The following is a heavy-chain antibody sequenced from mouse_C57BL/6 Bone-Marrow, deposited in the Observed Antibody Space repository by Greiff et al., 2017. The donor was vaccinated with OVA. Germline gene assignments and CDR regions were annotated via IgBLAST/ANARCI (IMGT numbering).Heavy chain of an antibody. V-gene: IGHV7-1*01. CDR1: GFTFSAFY. Sequence: EVQGVDSGGGLVQSGRSLRLSCATSGFTFSAFYMEWVRHAPGKGLEWIAASRNKANDYTTEYSASVKGRFIVSRDTSQSILYLQMNALRAEDTAIYYCARDDYYWYFDVWGTGTTVTVSS. CDR2: SRNKANDYTT. CDR3: ARDDYYWYFDV. J-gene: IGHJ1*03.